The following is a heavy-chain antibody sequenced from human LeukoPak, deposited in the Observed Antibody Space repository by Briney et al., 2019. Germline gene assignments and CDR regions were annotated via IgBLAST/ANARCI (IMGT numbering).Heavy chain of an antibody. Sequence: ASVKVSCKASGYTFTGYYMHWVRQAPGQGLEWMGWINPNSGGTNYAQKFQGRVTVTRDTSISTAYMELSRLRSDDTAVYYCAAITIFGVVISFDYWGQGTLVTVSS. CDR1: GYTFTGYY. CDR3: AAITIFGVVISFDY. J-gene: IGHJ4*02. D-gene: IGHD3-3*01. CDR2: INPNSGGT. V-gene: IGHV1-2*02.